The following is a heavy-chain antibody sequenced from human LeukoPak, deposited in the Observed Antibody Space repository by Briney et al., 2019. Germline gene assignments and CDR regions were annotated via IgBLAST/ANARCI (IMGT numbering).Heavy chain of an antibody. Sequence: PGGSVRLSCVDSGFSFSKSWMHWVRQAPGKGLLWVSRINTDGTDIKYADSVEGRFTISRDNAKNTLYLQMHTLSAEDTAVYYCARDQTQAGPTTVDYWGQGTLVTVSS. CDR3: ARDQTQAGPTTVDY. CDR2: INTDGTDI. D-gene: IGHD1-14*01. V-gene: IGHV3-74*03. J-gene: IGHJ4*02. CDR1: GFSFSKSW.